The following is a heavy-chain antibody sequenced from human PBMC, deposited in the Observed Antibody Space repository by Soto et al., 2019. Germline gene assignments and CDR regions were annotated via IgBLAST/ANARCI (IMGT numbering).Heavy chain of an antibody. CDR1: GGSISSSSYY. CDR2: INHSGST. D-gene: IGHD1-20*01. V-gene: IGHV4-39*07. J-gene: IGHJ4*02. CDR3: ARGGYNWNDVTDY. Sequence: TSETLSLTCTVSGGSISSSSYYWSWIRQPPGKGLEWIGEINHSGSTNYNPSLKSRVTISVDTSKNQFSLKLSSVTAADTAVYYCARGGYNWNDVTDYWGQGTLVTVSS.